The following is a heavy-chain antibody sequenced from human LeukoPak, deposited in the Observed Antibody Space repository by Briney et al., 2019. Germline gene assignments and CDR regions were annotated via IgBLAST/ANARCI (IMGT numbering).Heavy chain of an antibody. CDR2: INHSGST. CDR3: AREWLGFDY. CDR1: GGSFSGYY. D-gene: IGHD6-19*01. V-gene: IGHV4-34*01. J-gene: IGHJ4*02. Sequence: SETLSLTCAVYGGSFSGYYWSWIRQPPGKGLEWIGEINHSGSTNYNPSLKSRVTISVDTSKNQFSLKLSSVTAADTAVYYCAREWLGFDYWGQGTLVTVSS.